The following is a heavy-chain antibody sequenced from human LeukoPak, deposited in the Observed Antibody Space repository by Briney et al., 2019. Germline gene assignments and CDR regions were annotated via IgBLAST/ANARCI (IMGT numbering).Heavy chain of an antibody. CDR3: ARLDTAMGTDY. Sequence: SETLSLTCTVSGGSISSYYWSWIRQPPGKGLEWIGYIYYSGSTDYNPSLKSRVTISVDTSKNQFSLKLSPVTAADTAVYYCARLDTAMGTDYWGQGTLVTVSS. D-gene: IGHD5-18*01. V-gene: IGHV4-59*08. J-gene: IGHJ4*02. CDR1: GGSISSYY. CDR2: IYYSGST.